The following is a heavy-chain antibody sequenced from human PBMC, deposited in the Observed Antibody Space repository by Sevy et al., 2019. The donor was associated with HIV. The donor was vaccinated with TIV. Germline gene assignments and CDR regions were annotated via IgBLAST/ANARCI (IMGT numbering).Heavy chain of an antibody. CDR3: ARGIVLFDY. D-gene: IGHD3-22*01. CDR1: GGSFNDFY. V-gene: IGHV4-59*01. CDR2: IYYNGTT. Sequence: WETLSLTCTVSGGSFNDFYWSWIRQSPGRELEWIGYIYYNGTTNSNPSLRRRVTISAQTSKSQISLRLNSVTAADTAVYYCARGIVLFDYWGQGIVVTVSS. J-gene: IGHJ4*02.